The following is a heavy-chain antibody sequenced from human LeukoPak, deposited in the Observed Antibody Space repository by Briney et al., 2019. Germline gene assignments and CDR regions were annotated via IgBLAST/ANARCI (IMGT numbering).Heavy chain of an antibody. Sequence: SETLSLTCTVSGGSISTYYWSWIRQPPAKGLEWIGYIYYSGSTNYNPSLKSRVTISLDTSKNQFSLKLNSVTAADTAMYYCARSFSPNYYDLLDYWGQGTLVTVSS. J-gene: IGHJ4*02. D-gene: IGHD3-22*01. V-gene: IGHV4-59*01. CDR3: ARSFSPNYYDLLDY. CDR1: GGSISTYY. CDR2: IYYSGST.